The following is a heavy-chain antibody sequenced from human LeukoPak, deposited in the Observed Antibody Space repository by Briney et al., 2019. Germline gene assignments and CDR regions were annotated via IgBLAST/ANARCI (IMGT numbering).Heavy chain of an antibody. J-gene: IGHJ4*02. V-gene: IGHV3-53*01. CDR1: GFTVSSNY. CDR2: IYSGGST. Sequence: GRSLRLSCAASGFTVSSNYMSWVRQAPGKGLEWISVIYSGGSTYYAASVEGRLSISRDNSKNTLFLQMHSMRGEQEAVYYCGYGDYVHSFDIWGQGTLVTVSS. D-gene: IGHD4-17*01. CDR3: GYGDYVHSFDI.